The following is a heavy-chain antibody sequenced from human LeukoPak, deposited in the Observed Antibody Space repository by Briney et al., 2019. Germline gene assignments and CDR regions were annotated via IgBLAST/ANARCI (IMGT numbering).Heavy chain of an antibody. V-gene: IGHV4-30-4*01. J-gene: IGHJ5*02. CDR2: IYYSGST. CDR3: ARLSMVRGVITIDP. D-gene: IGHD3-10*01. CDR1: GGSISSGDYY. Sequence: SETLSLTCTVSGGSISSGDYYWSWIRQPPGKGLEWIGYIYYSGSTYYNPSLKSRVTISVDTSKNQFSLKLSSATAADTALYYCARLSMVRGVITIDPWGQGTLVTVSS.